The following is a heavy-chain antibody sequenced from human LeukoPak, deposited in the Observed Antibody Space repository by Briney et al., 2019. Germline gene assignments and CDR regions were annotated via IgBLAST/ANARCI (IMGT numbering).Heavy chain of an antibody. J-gene: IGHJ4*02. CDR3: AKDGPKYYDYVWGSYRQYYFDY. V-gene: IGHV3-23*01. D-gene: IGHD3-16*02. Sequence: GGSLRLSCAVSGFTFSSYGMSWVRQAPGKGLEWVSVISGSGGSTYYADSVKGRFTISRDNSKNTLYLQMNSLRAEDTAVYYCAKDGPKYYDYVWGSYRQYYFDYWGQGTLVTVSS. CDR2: ISGSGGST. CDR1: GFTFSSYG.